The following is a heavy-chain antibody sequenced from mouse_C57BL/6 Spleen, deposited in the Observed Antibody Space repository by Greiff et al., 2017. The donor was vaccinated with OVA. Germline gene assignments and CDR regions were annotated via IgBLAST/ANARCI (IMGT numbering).Heavy chain of an antibody. V-gene: IGHV1-52*01. CDR2: IDPSDSET. J-gene: IGHJ1*03. D-gene: IGHD2-3*01. CDR3: ARSYDGYPRYFDV. CDR1: GYTFTSYW. Sequence: QVQLQQSGAELVRPGSSVKLSCKASGYTFTSYWMHWVKQRPIQGLEWIGNIDPSDSETHYNQKFKDKATLTVDKSSSTAYMQLSSLTSEDSAVYYCARSYDGYPRYFDVWGTGTTVTVSS.